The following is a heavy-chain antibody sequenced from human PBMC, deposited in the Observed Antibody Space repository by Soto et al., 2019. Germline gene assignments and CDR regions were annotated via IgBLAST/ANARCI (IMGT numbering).Heavy chain of an antibody. CDR3: ARRDYSDYFDS. CDR1: GGSTSSSSYQ. Sequence: SETLSLTCTVSGGSTSSSSYQWVWIRQPPGKGLEWIGNVYYNGNTYYNPSLKSRLTISVDTSNNQFSLKVKSVTAADTAVYYCARRDYSDYFDSWGQGALVTVSS. D-gene: IGHD3-16*01. CDR2: VYYNGNT. J-gene: IGHJ4*02. V-gene: IGHV4-39*01.